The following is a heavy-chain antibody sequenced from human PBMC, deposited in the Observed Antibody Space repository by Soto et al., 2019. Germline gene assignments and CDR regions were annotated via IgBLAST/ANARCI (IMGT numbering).Heavy chain of an antibody. Sequence: QVQLVQSGAEVKKPGSSVKVSCKASGGTFSGYTISWVRQAPGQGLEWMGRIIPILGIANYAQKFQGRVTITADKSTSTAYMELSSLRSEDTAVYYCARSLHHHLITMVRGESFPFDSWGQGTLVTVSS. D-gene: IGHD3-10*01. J-gene: IGHJ5*01. CDR3: ARSLHHHLITMVRGESFPFDS. CDR2: IIPILGIA. CDR1: GGTFSGYT. V-gene: IGHV1-69*02.